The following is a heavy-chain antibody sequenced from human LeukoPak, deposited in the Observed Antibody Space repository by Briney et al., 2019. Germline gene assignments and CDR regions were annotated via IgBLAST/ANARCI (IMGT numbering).Heavy chain of an antibody. J-gene: IGHJ4*02. Sequence: GGSLRLSCAASGVTFSSYSMNWVRQAPGKGLEWVSSISSSSSYIYYADSVKGRFTISRDNAKNSLYLQMNSLRAEDTAVYYCARVGSRGYGYGYYGDWGQGTLVTVSS. CDR3: ARVGSRGYGYGYYGD. CDR2: ISSSSSYI. D-gene: IGHD5-18*01. CDR1: GVTFSSYS. V-gene: IGHV3-21*01.